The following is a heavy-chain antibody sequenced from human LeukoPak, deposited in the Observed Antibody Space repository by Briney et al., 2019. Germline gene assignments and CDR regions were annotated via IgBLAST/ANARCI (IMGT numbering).Heavy chain of an antibody. D-gene: IGHD3-10*01. J-gene: IGHJ5*02. V-gene: IGHV1-2*02. CDR3: ANTYALGNYYKGGFGP. CDR1: GYTFTGYY. Sequence: EASVKVSCKASGYTFTGYYMHWVRQAPGQGLEWMGWINPNSGGTNYAQNFQGRVTMTRDTSIRTVYMELSRLRSDDTAVYYCANTYALGNYYKGGFGPWGQGTLVTVSS. CDR2: INPNSGGT.